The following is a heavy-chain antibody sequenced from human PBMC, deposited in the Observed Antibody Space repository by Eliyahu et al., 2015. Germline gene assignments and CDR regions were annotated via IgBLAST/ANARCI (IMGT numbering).Heavy chain of an antibody. CDR2: IYYSGST. D-gene: IGHD1-26*01. Sequence: QVQLQESGPGLVXPSETLSLTCXVSGGSXSSYYWSWIRQPPGKGLEWIGYIYYSGSTNYNPSLKSRVTISVDTSKNQFSLKLSSVTAAXTAVYYCARVVWELHYDAWGQGTLVTVSS. CDR3: ARVVWELHYDA. CDR1: GGSXSSYY. V-gene: IGHV4-59*01. J-gene: IGHJ5*02.